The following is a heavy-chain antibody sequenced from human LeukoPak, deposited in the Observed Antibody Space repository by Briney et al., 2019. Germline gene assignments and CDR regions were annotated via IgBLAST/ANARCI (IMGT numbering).Heavy chain of an antibody. CDR3: ARRNRGSYDY. Sequence: AGSLRLSCAVSTFTGSSIYMTRLRQAPGNGREGFSLTYAVSSTYYPDSEKGRFTISSDNSKNTLYLKMTSLRAEDTAVYYCARRNRGSYDYWGQGTLVTVSS. CDR2: TYAVSST. CDR1: TFTGSSIY. J-gene: IGHJ4*02. V-gene: IGHV3-53*01. D-gene: IGHD1-26*01.